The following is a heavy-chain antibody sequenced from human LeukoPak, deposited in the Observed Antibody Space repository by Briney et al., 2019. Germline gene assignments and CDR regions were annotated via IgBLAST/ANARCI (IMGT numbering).Heavy chain of an antibody. CDR3: AREPRPNWFDP. CDR2: IYHSGST. V-gene: IGHV4-30-2*01. CDR1: GGSISSGGYS. J-gene: IGHJ5*02. Sequence: SQTLSLTCAVSGGSISSGGYSWSWIRQPPGKGLEWIGYIYHSGSTYYNPSLKGRVTISVDRSKNQFSLKLSSVTAADTAVYYCAREPRPNWFDPWGQGTLVTVSS.